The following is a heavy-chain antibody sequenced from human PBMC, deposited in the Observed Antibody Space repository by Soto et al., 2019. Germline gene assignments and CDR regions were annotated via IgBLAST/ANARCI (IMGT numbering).Heavy chain of an antibody. CDR2: IYYSGST. J-gene: IGHJ4*02. CDR3: ARGAHTFDY. Sequence: SETLSLTCTVSGGSISSGDYYWSWVRQPPGKGLEWIGYIYYSGSTYYNPSLKSRVTISGDTSKNQPSLKLSSVTAADPAVYYCARGAHTFDYWGQGTLVSVSS. CDR1: GGSISSGDYY. V-gene: IGHV4-30-4*01.